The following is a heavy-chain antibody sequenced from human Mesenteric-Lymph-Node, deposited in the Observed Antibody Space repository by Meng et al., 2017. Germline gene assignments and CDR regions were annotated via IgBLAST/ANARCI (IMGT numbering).Heavy chain of an antibody. D-gene: IGHD4-17*01. CDR1: GYTFTSYA. V-gene: IGHV1-3*01. CDR3: AREKYGDYYYFDY. Sequence: VQLVQSGAEVKQPGALLKVSCKASGYTFTSYAMHWVRQAPGQRLEWMGWINAGNGNTKYSQKFQGRVTITRDTSASTAYMELSSLRSEDTAVYYCAREKYGDYYYFDYWGQGTLVTVSS. J-gene: IGHJ4*02. CDR2: INAGNGNT.